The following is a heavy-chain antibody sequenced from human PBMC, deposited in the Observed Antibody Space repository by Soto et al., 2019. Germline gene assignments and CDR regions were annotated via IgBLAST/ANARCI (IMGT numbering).Heavy chain of an antibody. Sequence: ASVKVSCKASGHTFTSYCISWVRQAPGQGLEWMGWISAYNGNTNYAQKLQGRVTMTTDTSTSTAYMELRSLRSDDTAVYYCARDRCGGDCHYGPARFDIRGQGTMVTVSS. CDR3: ARDRCGGDCHYGPARFDI. CDR1: GHTFTSYC. V-gene: IGHV1-18*01. CDR2: ISAYNGNT. D-gene: IGHD2-21*02. J-gene: IGHJ3*02.